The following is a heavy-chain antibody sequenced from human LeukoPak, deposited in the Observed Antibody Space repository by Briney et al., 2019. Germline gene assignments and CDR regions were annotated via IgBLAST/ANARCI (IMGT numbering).Heavy chain of an antibody. J-gene: IGHJ4*02. CDR2: IYYSGST. CDR3: ARGVAAAGHFDY. D-gene: IGHD6-13*01. Sequence: SETLSLTCTVSGGSISSYYWSWIRQPPGKGLEWIGYIYYSGSTNYNPSLKSRVTISVDTSKNQFSLKLSSVTAADTAGYYCARGVAAAGHFDYWGQGTLVTVSS. CDR1: GGSISSYY. V-gene: IGHV4-59*01.